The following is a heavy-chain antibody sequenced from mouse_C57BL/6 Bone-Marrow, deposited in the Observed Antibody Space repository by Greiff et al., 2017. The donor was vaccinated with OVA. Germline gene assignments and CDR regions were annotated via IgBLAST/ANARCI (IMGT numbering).Heavy chain of an antibody. V-gene: IGHV1-64*01. CDR1: GYTFTSYW. D-gene: IGHD2-3*01. CDR3: ASDGYYLFYAMDY. Sequence: QVQLQQPGAELVKPGASVKLSCKASGYTFTSYWMHWVKQRPGQGLEWIGMIHPNSGSTNYNEKFKSKATLTVDKSSSTAYMQLSSLTSEDSAVYDCASDGYYLFYAMDYWGQGTSVTVSS. J-gene: IGHJ4*01. CDR2: IHPNSGST.